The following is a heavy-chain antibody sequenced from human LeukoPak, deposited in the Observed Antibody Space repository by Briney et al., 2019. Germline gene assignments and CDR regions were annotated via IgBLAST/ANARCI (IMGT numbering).Heavy chain of an antibody. CDR3: VKDLGTFWSGCKAYTNWFDP. CDR1: GFTFSNYW. CDR2: ISGSGGST. Sequence: GGSLRLSCAASGFTFSNYWMSWVRQAPGKGLEWVSAISGSGGSTYYADSVKGRFTISRDNSKNTLYLQMNSLRAEDTAVYYCVKDLGTFWSGCKAYTNWFDPWGQGTLVTVSS. D-gene: IGHD3-3*01. V-gene: IGHV3-23*01. J-gene: IGHJ5*02.